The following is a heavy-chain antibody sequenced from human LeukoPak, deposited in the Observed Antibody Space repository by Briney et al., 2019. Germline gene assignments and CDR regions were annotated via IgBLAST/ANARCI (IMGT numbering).Heavy chain of an antibody. J-gene: IGHJ4*02. V-gene: IGHV3-53*05. CDR2: IYSDDTT. D-gene: IGHD2-2*01. Sequence: GGSLRLSCAASGFTVNSAYMSWVRQAPGKGLEWVSIIYSDDTTYYADSVKGRFTISRDNSKNTLYMQMNSLRAEDTAVYYCAKVLYCSSTSCYEGIDFWGQGTLVTVSS. CDR3: AKVLYCSSTSCYEGIDF. CDR1: GFTVNSAY.